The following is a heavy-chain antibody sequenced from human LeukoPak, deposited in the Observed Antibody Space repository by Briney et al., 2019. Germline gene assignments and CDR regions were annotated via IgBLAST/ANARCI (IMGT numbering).Heavy chain of an antibody. V-gene: IGHV1-2*02. Sequence: GASVKVSCKASGYTFTGYYMHWVRQAPGQGLEWMGWINPNSGGTNYAQKFQGRVTMTRDTSISTAYMELSRLRSDDTAVYYCARDDSPRYSGYDSRWFDPWGQGTLVTVSS. D-gene: IGHD5-12*01. J-gene: IGHJ5*02. CDR3: ARDDSPRYSGYDSRWFDP. CDR2: INPNSGGT. CDR1: GYTFTGYY.